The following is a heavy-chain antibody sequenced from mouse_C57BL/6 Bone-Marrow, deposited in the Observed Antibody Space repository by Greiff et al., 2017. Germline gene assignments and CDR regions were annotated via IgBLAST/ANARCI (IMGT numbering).Heavy chain of an antibody. CDR3: AREEITTVPYFDV. D-gene: IGHD1-1*01. Sequence: QVQLQQPGAELVMPGASVKLSCKASGYTFTSYWMHWVKQRPGQGLEWIGEIDPSDSYTNYNQKFKGKSTLTVDKSSSTADMQLSSLTSEDSAVYYCAREEITTVPYFDVWGTGTTVTVSS. CDR1: GYTFTSYW. J-gene: IGHJ1*03. V-gene: IGHV1-69*01. CDR2: IDPSDSYT.